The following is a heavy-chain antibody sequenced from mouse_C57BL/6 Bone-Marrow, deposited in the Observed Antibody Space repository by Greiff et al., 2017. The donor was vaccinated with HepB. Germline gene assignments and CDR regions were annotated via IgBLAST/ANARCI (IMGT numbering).Heavy chain of an antibody. J-gene: IGHJ1*03. CDR3: ARAPITTVAWYFDV. V-gene: IGHV4-1*01. Sequence: APGGVDFSRYWMSWVRRAPGKGLEWIGEINPDSSTINYAPSLKDKFIISRDNAKNTLYLQMSKVRSEDTALYYCARAPITTVAWYFDVWGTGTTVTVSS. CDR2: INPDSSTI. D-gene: IGHD1-1*01. CDR1: GVDFSRYW.